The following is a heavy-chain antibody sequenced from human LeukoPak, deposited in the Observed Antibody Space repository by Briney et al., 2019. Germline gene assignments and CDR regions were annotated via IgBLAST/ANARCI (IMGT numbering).Heavy chain of an antibody. V-gene: IGHV1-69*05. CDR1: GGTFSSYA. J-gene: IGHJ4*02. CDR3: ARGSPGSGYSGIDY. CDR2: IIPIFGTA. D-gene: IGHD5-12*01. Sequence: KVSCKASGGTFSSYAISWVRQAPGQGLEWMGRIIPIFGTANYAQKFQGRVTITTDESTSTAYMELSSLRSEDTAVYYCARGSPGSGYSGIDYWGQGALVTVSS.